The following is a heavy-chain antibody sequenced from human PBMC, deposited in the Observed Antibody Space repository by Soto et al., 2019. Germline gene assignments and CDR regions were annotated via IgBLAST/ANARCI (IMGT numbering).Heavy chain of an antibody. CDR1: GGSISSYY. V-gene: IGHV4-59*01. CDR2: IYYSGST. Sequence: QVQLQESGPGLVKPSETLSLTCTVSGGSISSYYWSWIRQPPGKGLEWIGYIYYSGSTNYNPSLTSRVTISVDTSKNQCSLKLRSVTAADTAVYYCARGGYYGSGSYTVDYWGQGTLVTVSS. CDR3: ARGGYYGSGSYTVDY. J-gene: IGHJ4*02. D-gene: IGHD3-10*01.